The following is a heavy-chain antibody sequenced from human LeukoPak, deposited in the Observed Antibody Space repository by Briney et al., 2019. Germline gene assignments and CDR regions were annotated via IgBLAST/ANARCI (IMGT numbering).Heavy chain of an antibody. V-gene: IGHV3-48*02. CDR3: ARDPSAGYSYVPNWFDP. CDR1: GFTFSSYS. D-gene: IGHD5-18*01. CDR2: ISSSSTI. J-gene: IGHJ5*02. Sequence: GGSLRLSCAASGFTFSSYSMNWVRQAPGKGLEWVSYISSSSTIYYADSVKGRFTISRDNAKNSLYLQMNSLRDEDTAVYYCARDPSAGYSYVPNWFDPWGQGTLVTVSS.